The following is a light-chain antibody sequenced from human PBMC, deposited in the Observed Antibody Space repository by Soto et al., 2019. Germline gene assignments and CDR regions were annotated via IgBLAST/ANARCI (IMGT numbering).Light chain of an antibody. V-gene: IGKV3-20*01. Sequence: LVLPQSHGPLSLSPWARAIFSCRASQSVSSSYLAWYQQKAGQAPRLLIYGASNRATGIPDRFSGSGSGTEFTLTISSLQPEDFAVYYCQQYNNWPWAFGQGTKVDIK. J-gene: IGKJ1*01. CDR3: QQYNNWPWA. CDR1: QSVSSSY. CDR2: GAS.